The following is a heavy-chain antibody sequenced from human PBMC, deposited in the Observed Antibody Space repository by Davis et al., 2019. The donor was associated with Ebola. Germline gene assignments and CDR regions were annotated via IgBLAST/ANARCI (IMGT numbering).Heavy chain of an antibody. CDR3: ARGSLYYYDSSGLPLLDY. CDR1: GGSISSGGYY. CDR2: IYYSGST. J-gene: IGHJ4*02. Sequence: PSETLSLTCTVSGGSISSGGYYWSWIRQHPGKGLEWIGYIYYSGSTYYNPSLKSRVTISVDTSKNQFSLKLSSVTAADTAVYYCARGSLYYYDSSGLPLLDYWGQGTLVTVSS. V-gene: IGHV4-31*03. D-gene: IGHD3-22*01.